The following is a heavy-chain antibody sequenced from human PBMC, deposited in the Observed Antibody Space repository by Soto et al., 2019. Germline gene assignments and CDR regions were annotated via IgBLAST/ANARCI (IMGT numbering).Heavy chain of an antibody. V-gene: IGHV1-69*12. CDR3: ATGYCISTSCYADDAFDI. J-gene: IGHJ3*02. CDR1: GGTFSSYA. D-gene: IGHD2-2*01. CDR2: IIPIFGTA. Sequence: QVQLVQSGAEVKKPGSSVKVSCKASGGTFSSYAISWVRQAPGQGLEWMGGIIPIFGTANYAQKFQGRVTITADESTSTAYMELSSLRSEDTAVYYCATGYCISTSCYADDAFDIWGPGTMVTVSS.